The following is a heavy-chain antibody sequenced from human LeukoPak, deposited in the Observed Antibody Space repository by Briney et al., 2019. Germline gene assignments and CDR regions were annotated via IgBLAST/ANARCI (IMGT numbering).Heavy chain of an antibody. V-gene: IGHV4-34*01. CDR3: ARTRWSYFGHFDY. CDR2: INHSGST. J-gene: IGHJ4*02. D-gene: IGHD1-26*01. CDR1: GGSFSGYY. Sequence: SETLSLTCAVYGGSFSGYYWSWIRQPPGKGLEWIGEINHSGSTNYNPSLKSRVTISVDTSKNQFSLKLSSVTAADTAVYYCARTRWSYFGHFDYWGQGTLVTVSS.